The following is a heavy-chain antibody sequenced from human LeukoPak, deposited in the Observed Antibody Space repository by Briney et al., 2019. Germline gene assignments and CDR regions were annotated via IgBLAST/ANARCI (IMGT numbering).Heavy chain of an antibody. J-gene: IGHJ4*02. V-gene: IGHV3-48*01. D-gene: IGHD3-3*01. CDR1: GFIFSSYS. Sequence: GGSLRLSCAASGFIFSSYSMNWVRQAPGKGLEWVSYISSSSSTIYYADSVKGRFTISRDNAKNSLYLQMNSLRAEDTAVYYCVRDSQRFLEWLANYWGQGTLVTVSS. CDR2: ISSSSSTI. CDR3: VRDSQRFLEWLANY.